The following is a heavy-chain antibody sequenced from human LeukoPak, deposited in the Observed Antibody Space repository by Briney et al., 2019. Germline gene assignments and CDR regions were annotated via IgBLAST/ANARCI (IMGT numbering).Heavy chain of an antibody. J-gene: IGHJ6*02. CDR3: ARDGDVSPIRPRHYGMDV. V-gene: IGHV3-64*01. CDR1: GFTFSNYI. CDR2: ISNNGDRT. Sequence: GGSLRLSCAASGFTFSNYIIHWVRQAPGKGLEDVSAISNNGDRTYYANSVKGRFTISRDNSKKMLYLQMGSLRVEDMAVYYCARDGDVSPIRPRHYGMDVWGQGTTVTVSS. D-gene: IGHD4-17*01.